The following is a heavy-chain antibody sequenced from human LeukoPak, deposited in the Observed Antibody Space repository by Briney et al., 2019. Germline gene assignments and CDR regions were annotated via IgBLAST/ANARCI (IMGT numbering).Heavy chain of an antibody. D-gene: IGHD6-13*01. Sequence: GGSLRLSCAASGFTFSGYSMNWVRQAPGKGLEWVSSISTTSDYIHYADSLKGRVAISRYNAKNSLYLQMNSLRAEDTAVYYCARGGIYSQGFDYWGQGSLVTVSS. CDR2: ISTTSDYI. CDR1: GFTFSGYS. CDR3: ARGGIYSQGFDY. V-gene: IGHV3-21*01. J-gene: IGHJ4*02.